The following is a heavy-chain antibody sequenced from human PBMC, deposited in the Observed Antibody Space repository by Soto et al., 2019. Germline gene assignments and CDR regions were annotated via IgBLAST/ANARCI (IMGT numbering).Heavy chain of an antibody. D-gene: IGHD2-8*01. CDR2: VYSSGST. V-gene: IGHV4-59*02. CDR3: AREKRCVNAVCLDPFDF. Sequence: PSETLSLTCTVSGGSVSSYYWSWIRQPPGKGLEWIGYVYSSGSTDYNPSLNSRVTLSVDTSKNQFSLKLSSVTAADTAVYYCAREKRCVNAVCLDPFDFWGQGIQVTVSS. CDR1: GGSVSSYY. J-gene: IGHJ4*02.